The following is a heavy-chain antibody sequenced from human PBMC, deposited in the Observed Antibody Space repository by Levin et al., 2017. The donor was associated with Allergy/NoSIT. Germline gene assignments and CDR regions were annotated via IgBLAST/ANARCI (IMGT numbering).Heavy chain of an antibody. D-gene: IGHD4-23*01. Sequence: PGGSLRLSCAASGFTFSSYGMHWVRQAPGKGLEWVAVISYDGSNKYYADSVKGRFTISRDNSKNTLYLQMNSLRAEDTAVYYCAKDKGYGGNSWDYYYYGMDVWGQGTTVTVSS. V-gene: IGHV3-30*18. CDR1: GFTFSSYG. CDR3: AKDKGYGGNSWDYYYYGMDV. CDR2: ISYDGSNK. J-gene: IGHJ6*02.